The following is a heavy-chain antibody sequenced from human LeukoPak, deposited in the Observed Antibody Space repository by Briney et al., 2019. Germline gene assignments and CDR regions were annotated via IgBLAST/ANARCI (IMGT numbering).Heavy chain of an antibody. D-gene: IGHD1-26*01. CDR1: GGSFSGYY. CDR3: ARAYSGSYFNWFDP. J-gene: IGHJ5*02. V-gene: IGHV4-34*01. Sequence: SETLSLTCAVYGGSFSGYYWSWIRQPPGKGLEWIGEINHSGSTNYNPSLKGRVTISVDTSKNQFSLKLSSVTAADTAVYYCARAYSGSYFNWFDPWGQGTLVTVSS. CDR2: INHSGST.